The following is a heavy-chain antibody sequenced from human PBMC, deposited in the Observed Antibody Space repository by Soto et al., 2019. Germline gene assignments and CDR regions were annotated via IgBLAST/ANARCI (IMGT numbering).Heavy chain of an antibody. CDR1: GGSITTYQ. Sequence: SETLSLTCTVSGGSITTYQWSWIRQPPGKGLEWIGGYSGFTDYNPSLESRATISVDHSKNQFSLTLRSVTASDTAVYYCATLRGLGEVSPYFDSWGQGLMVTVSS. CDR2: YSGFT. J-gene: IGHJ4*02. D-gene: IGHD3-10*01. V-gene: IGHV4-59*01. CDR3: ATLRGLGEVSPYFDS.